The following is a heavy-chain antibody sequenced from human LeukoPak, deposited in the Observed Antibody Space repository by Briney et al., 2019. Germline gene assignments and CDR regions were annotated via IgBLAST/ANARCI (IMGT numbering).Heavy chain of an antibody. CDR2: IYYSGST. V-gene: IGHV4-61*05. D-gene: IGHD2-15*01. CDR1: GGSISSSSYY. CDR3: ARAREFGYCSGGSCYLGYYGMDV. Sequence: SETLSLTCTVSGGSISSSSYYWGWIRQHPGKGLEWIGYIYYSGSTNNNPSLKSRVTISVDTSKNQFSLKLSSVTAADTAVYYCARAREFGYCSGGSCYLGYYGMDVWGQGTTVTVSS. J-gene: IGHJ6*02.